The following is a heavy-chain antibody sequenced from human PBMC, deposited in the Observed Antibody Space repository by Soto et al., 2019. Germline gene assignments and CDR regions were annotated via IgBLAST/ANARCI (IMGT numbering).Heavy chain of an antibody. CDR3: TTDPEMIVVVMLDY. J-gene: IGHJ4*02. CDR1: GFTFSNAW. D-gene: IGHD3-22*01. CDR2: IKSKTDGGTT. V-gene: IGHV3-15*01. Sequence: EVQLVESGGGLVKPGGSLRLSCAASGFTFSNAWMSWVRQAPGKGLEWVGRIKSKTDGGTTDYAAPVKGRFTISRDDSKNTLYLQMNSLKAGDTAVYYCTTDPEMIVVVMLDYWGQGTLVTVSS.